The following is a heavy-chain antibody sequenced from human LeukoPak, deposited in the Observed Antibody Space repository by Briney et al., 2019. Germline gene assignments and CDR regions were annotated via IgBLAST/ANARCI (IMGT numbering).Heavy chain of an antibody. V-gene: IGHV3-7*01. Sequence: GGSLRLSCVASGFPFSSYWMTWVRQAPGKGLEWVANIKQDGSKKSYVDSVKGRFTISRDNAKNSLYLQMNSLRAEDTAVYYCVRRTYYYDSSGYHDAFDTWGQGTMVTVSS. CDR1: GFPFSSYW. D-gene: IGHD3-22*01. CDR2: IKQDGSKK. J-gene: IGHJ3*02. CDR3: VRRTYYYDSSGYHDAFDT.